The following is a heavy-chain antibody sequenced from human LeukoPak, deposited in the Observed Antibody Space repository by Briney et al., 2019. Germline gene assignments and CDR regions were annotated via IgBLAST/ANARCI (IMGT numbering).Heavy chain of an antibody. V-gene: IGHV3-21*01. J-gene: IGHJ6*03. D-gene: IGHD4-23*01. CDR2: ITSSSSYI. CDR1: GFTFSSFG. Sequence: GSLRLSCAASGFTFSSFGMNWVRQAPGKGPEWVSSITSSSSYIYYADSVKGRFTISRDNARNSLYLQMNSLRAEDTALYYCARDGDTVLTRGYYYYMDVWGKGTTVTVSS. CDR3: ARDGDTVLTRGYYYYMDV.